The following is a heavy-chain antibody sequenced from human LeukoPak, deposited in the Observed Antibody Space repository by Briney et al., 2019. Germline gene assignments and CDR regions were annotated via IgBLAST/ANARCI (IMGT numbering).Heavy chain of an antibody. J-gene: IGHJ4*02. Sequence: SGTLSLTCTVSGGSISSSNWWSWVRQPPGKGLEWIGSIYYSGSTYYNPSLKSRVTISVDTSKNQFSLKLSSVTAADTAVYYCASEWIQLWLLWGQGTLVTVSS. CDR2: IYYSGST. CDR3: ASEWIQLWLL. D-gene: IGHD5-18*01. V-gene: IGHV4-39*01. CDR1: GGSISSSNW.